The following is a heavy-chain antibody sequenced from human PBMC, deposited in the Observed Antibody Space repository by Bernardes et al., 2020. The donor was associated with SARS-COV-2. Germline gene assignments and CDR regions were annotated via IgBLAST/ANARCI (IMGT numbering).Heavy chain of an antibody. D-gene: IGHD2-15*01. CDR2: IEKVGSVI. CDR3: ARDVGGPSDY. V-gene: IGHV3-74*01. J-gene: IGHJ4*02. Sequence: GGSLRLSCVAPGLTNYWMHWVRQATGKGLVWVTRIEKVGSVIDYSDSVRGRFTIFRDNARDTLYLQMDSLTADDTAVYYCARDVGGPSDYWGQGTLVTVSS. CDR1: GLTNYW.